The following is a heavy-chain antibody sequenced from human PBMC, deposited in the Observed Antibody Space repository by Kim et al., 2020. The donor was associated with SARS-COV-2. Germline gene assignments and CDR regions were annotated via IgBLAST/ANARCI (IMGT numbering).Heavy chain of an antibody. V-gene: IGHV3-73*01. J-gene: IGHJ3*02. CDR3: TRIPATTLAFWDAFDI. Sequence: VKGRVTISRDDSKNTAYLEMNGLKTEDTAVYYCTRIPATTLAFWDAFDIWGQGTMVTVSS. D-gene: IGHD1-1*01.